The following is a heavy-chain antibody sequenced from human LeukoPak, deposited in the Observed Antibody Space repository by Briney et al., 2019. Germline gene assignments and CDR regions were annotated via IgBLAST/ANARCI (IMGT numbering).Heavy chain of an antibody. CDR2: IYYSGST. Sequence: SETLSLTCTVSGGSISSYYWSWLRQPPGKGLEWIGYIYYSGSTNYNPSLKSRVTISVDTSKNQFSLKLSSVTAADTAVYYCARVSRGAAAGASHWGQGTLVTVSS. V-gene: IGHV4-59*01. D-gene: IGHD6-13*01. CDR1: GGSISSYY. J-gene: IGHJ4*02. CDR3: ARVSRGAAAGASH.